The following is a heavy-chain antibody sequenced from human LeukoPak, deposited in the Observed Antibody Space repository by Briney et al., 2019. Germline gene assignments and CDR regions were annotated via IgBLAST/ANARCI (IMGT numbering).Heavy chain of an antibody. CDR2: ISSSGSTI. J-gene: IGHJ4*02. CDR3: ARVDIVNLIVGAIVFDY. CDR1: GFTFSSYE. Sequence: HTGGSLRLSCAASGFTFSSYEMNWVRQAPGKGLEWVSYISSSGSTIYYADSVKGRFTISRDNAKNSLYLQMNSLRAEDTAVYYCARVDIVNLIVGAIVFDYWGQGTLVTVSS. D-gene: IGHD1-26*01. V-gene: IGHV3-48*03.